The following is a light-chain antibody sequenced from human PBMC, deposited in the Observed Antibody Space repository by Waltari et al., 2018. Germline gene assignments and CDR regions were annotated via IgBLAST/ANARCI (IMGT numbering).Light chain of an antibody. CDR1: SSDVGGYNY. Sequence: QSALTQPPSASGSPGQSVTITCRGTSSDVGGYNYVSWYQQHPGKVPKLMIFEVSTRPSGVPERFSGSKSGNTASLTGSGLQAEDEADYYCSSFAGGGNPVLFGGGTRLTVL. CDR3: SSFAGGGNPVL. V-gene: IGLV2-8*01. J-gene: IGLJ2*01. CDR2: EVS.